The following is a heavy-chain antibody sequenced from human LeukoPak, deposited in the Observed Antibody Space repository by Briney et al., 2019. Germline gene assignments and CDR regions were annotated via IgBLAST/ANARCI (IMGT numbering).Heavy chain of an antibody. D-gene: IGHD2-2*01. V-gene: IGHV3-30*04. J-gene: IGHJ4*02. Sequence: GGSLRLSCAASGFTFSSYAMHWVRQAPGKGLEWVAVISYDGSNKYYADSVKGRFTISRDNSKNTLYLQMNSLRADDTAVYYCARGDVVVPAARNPFDYWGQGTLVTVSS. CDR3: ARGDVVVPAARNPFDY. CDR2: ISYDGSNK. CDR1: GFTFSSYA.